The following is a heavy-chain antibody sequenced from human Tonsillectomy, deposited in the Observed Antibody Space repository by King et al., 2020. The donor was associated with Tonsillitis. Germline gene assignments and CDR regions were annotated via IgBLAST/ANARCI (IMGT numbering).Heavy chain of an antibody. Sequence: QLVQSGAEVKKPGESLKISCKGSGYSFTNYCIAWVRQMPGKGLEWMGIIYPGYSDIGYSPSFQGQVTISADKSISTAYLQWSSLKASDTAIYYCARRPYYDSSEFDYWGQGTLVTVSS. J-gene: IGHJ4*02. V-gene: IGHV5-51*01. CDR2: IYPGYSDI. CDR1: GYSFTNYC. D-gene: IGHD3-22*01. CDR3: ARRPYYDSSEFDY.